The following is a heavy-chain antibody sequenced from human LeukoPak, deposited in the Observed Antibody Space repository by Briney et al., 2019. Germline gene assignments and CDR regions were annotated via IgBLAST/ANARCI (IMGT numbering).Heavy chain of an antibody. V-gene: IGHV3-30*03. CDR1: GFTFSDYS. D-gene: IGHD1-26*01. CDR2: ISYDGSNK. Sequence: GGSLRLSCAASGFTFSDYSMNWVRQAPGKGLEWVAVISYDGSNKYYADSVKGRFTISRDNSKNTLYLQMNSLRAEDTAVYYCARGEEVGIVGPLDYWGQGTLVTVSS. J-gene: IGHJ4*02. CDR3: ARGEEVGIVGPLDY.